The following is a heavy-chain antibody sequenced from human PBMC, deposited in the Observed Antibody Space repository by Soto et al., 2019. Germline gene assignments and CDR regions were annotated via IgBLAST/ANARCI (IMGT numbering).Heavy chain of an antibody. CDR1: GYTFTGYY. J-gene: IGHJ3*02. V-gene: IGHV3-23*01. CDR3: AHPRGFGVFDAYDI. CDR2: ISGSGGST. D-gene: IGHD3-10*01. Sequence: SCKASGYTFTGYYMHWVRQAPGKGLVWVSAISGSGGSTFYADSVKGRFTISRDNYMNTLYLQMNSLRTEDTAVYYCAHPRGFGVFDAYDIWGPGTMVTVSS.